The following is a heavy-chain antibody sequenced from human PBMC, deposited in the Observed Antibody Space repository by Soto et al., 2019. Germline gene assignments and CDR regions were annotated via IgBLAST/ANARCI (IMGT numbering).Heavy chain of an antibody. CDR3: ARERDGYNPNWFDP. V-gene: IGHV3-53*02. CDR1: GFNVITNY. CDR2: IYSGGST. D-gene: IGHD5-12*01. Sequence: EVQLVETGGGLIQPGGSLRLSCAASGFNVITNYMSWVRQAPGKGLEWVSDIYSGGSTYYADSVKGPFTISRDESMNTVYLQMNSLRAEDTAVYYCARERDGYNPNWFDPWGQGTLVTVSS. J-gene: IGHJ5*02.